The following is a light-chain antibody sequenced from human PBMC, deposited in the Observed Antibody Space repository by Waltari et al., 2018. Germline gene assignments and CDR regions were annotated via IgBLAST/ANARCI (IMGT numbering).Light chain of an antibody. Sequence: DIQMTQSPSTLSASVGDRVPITCRASQSITSLLAWYQLKPGKAPKLLIYKASTLDSGVPSRFSGSGSGTEFTLTISSLRPDDFATYYCQQYNTYSLTFGGGTKVEIK. V-gene: IGKV1-5*03. CDR2: KAS. CDR3: QQYNTYSLT. J-gene: IGKJ4*01. CDR1: QSITSL.